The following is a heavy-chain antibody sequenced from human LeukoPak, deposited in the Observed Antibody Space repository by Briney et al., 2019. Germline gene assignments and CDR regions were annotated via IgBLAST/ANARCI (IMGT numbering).Heavy chain of an antibody. CDR1: GGSFSGHY. Sequence: SETLSLTCAVYGGSFSGHYWSGIRQPPGKGLEWSAEINHIGITTYNPSRKSRLTISVYTSKNQFSLRLSSVTAADTAVYYCARGLREFGYYYYHMDVWGKGTTVTVSS. CDR3: ARGLREFGYYYYHMDV. D-gene: IGHD3-10*01. CDR2: INHIGIT. V-gene: IGHV4-34*01. J-gene: IGHJ6*03.